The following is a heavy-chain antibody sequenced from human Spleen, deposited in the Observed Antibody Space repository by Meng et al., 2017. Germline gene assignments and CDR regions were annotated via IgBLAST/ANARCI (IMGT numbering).Heavy chain of an antibody. V-gene: IGHV4-59*01. CDR1: GGSIINSY. CDR3: ARDEDISAAGKLFGDY. D-gene: IGHD6-25*01. J-gene: IGHJ4*02. Sequence: SETLSLTCTVSGGSIINSYWSWSRQPPGKGLEWIGYIFDSGSAHYNPSLKSRVTISVDTSKNQFSLRLTSVTAADTAVYYCARDEDISAAGKLFGDYWGQGTLVTVSS. CDR2: IFDSGSA.